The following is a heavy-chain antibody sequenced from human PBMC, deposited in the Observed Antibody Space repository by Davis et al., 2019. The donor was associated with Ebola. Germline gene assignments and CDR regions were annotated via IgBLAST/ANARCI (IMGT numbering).Heavy chain of an antibody. CDR3: ARDKGGGWYRHNRRFDY. V-gene: IGHV3-9*01. CDR2: ISWNSGSI. Sequence: SLKISCAASGFTFDDYAMHWVRQAPGKGLEWVSGISWNSGSIGYVDSVKGRFTISRDNAKNSLYLQMNSLRAEDTAVYYCARDKGGGWYRHNRRFDYWGQGTLVTVSS. CDR1: GFTFDDYA. D-gene: IGHD6-19*01. J-gene: IGHJ4*02.